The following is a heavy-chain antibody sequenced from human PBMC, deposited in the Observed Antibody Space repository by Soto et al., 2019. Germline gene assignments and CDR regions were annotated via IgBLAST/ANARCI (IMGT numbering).Heavy chain of an antibody. D-gene: IGHD5-12*01. Sequence: ASVKVSCKASGYTFTSYAMHWVRQAPGQRLEWMGWINAGNGNTKYSQKFQGRVTITRDTSASTAYMELSSLRSEDTAVYYCARGPEIVAKILRKPNSYYYGMDVWGQGTTVTVSS. CDR3: ARGPEIVAKILRKPNSYYYGMDV. J-gene: IGHJ6*02. CDR2: INAGNGNT. CDR1: GYTFTSYA. V-gene: IGHV1-3*01.